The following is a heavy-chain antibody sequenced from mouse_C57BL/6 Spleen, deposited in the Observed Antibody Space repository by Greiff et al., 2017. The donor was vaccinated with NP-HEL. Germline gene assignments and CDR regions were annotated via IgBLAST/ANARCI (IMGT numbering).Heavy chain of an antibody. Sequence: QVQLQQSGAELARPVASVKLSCKASGYTFTSYGISWVKQRTGQGLEWLGEIYPRRGNTYYNEKFKGKATLTADKATSTAYMERRNLTSEDSAVYFCARGANWDPDYWGQGTTLTVSS. CDR3: ARGANWDPDY. CDR1: GYTFTSYG. J-gene: IGHJ2*01. D-gene: IGHD4-1*01. V-gene: IGHV1-81*01. CDR2: IYPRRGNT.